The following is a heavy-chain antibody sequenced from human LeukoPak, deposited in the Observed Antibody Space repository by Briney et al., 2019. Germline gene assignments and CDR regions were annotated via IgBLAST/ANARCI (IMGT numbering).Heavy chain of an antibody. CDR2: IIPIFGTA. Sequence: ASVKVSCKASGGTFSSYAISWVRQAPGQGLEWMGGIIPIFGTANYAQKFQGRVTITADKSTSTAYMELSSLRSEDTAVYYCARARSSSSHYYYYYYMDVWGKGTTVTVSS. D-gene: IGHD6-6*01. J-gene: IGHJ6*03. CDR1: GGTFSSYA. CDR3: ARARSSSSHYYYYYYMDV. V-gene: IGHV1-69*06.